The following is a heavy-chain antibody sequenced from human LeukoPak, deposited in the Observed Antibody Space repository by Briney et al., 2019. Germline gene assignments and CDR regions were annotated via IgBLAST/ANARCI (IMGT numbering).Heavy chain of an antibody. V-gene: IGHV5-10-1*01. CDR1: GCIFTSYW. J-gene: IGHJ4*02. D-gene: IGHD1-1*01. Sequence: NPGEALKISCKGSGCIFTSYWISWVRQLPGKGLEWMGRIDPSDSYTNYSPSFQGHVTISADKSISTAYLQWSSLKASDTAMYYCARYTTGDFDYWGQGTLVTVSS. CDR3: ARYTTGDFDY. CDR2: IDPSDSYT.